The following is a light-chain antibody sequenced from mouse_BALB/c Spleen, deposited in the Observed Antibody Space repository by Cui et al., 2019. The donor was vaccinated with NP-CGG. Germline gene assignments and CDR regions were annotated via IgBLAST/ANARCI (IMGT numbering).Light chain of an antibody. CDR3: ALWYSNHWV. CDR1: TGAVITRNY. Sequence: QAVVTQESALTTSPGETVTLTCRSNTGAVITRNYANWVQEKPDHLFTGLIGGTNNRVPGVPARFSDSLIGDKAALTITGAQTEDEAIYFCALWYSNHWVFGGGTKLTVL. J-gene: IGLJ1*01. CDR2: GTN. V-gene: IGLV1*01.